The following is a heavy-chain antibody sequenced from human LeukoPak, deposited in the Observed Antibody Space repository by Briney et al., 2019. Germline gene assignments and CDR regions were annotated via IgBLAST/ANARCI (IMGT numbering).Heavy chain of an antibody. CDR2: IIPIFGTA. CDR1: GGTFSSYA. CDR3: ARMNDYVWGSYRYFDY. Sequence: GASVKVSCKASGGTFSSYAISWVRQAPGQGLEWMGGIIPIFGTANYAQKFQGRVTITADESTSTAYMELSSLRSEDTAVYYCARMNDYVWGSYRYFDYWGQGTLVTVSS. V-gene: IGHV1-69*13. J-gene: IGHJ4*02. D-gene: IGHD3-16*02.